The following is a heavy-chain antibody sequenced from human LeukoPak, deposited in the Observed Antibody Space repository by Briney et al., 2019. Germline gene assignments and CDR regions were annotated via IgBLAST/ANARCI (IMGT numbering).Heavy chain of an antibody. Sequence: PGGSLRLSCAASGFTFSSYWMHWVRQAPGKGLVWVSRINSDGSSTSYADSVKGRFTISRDNAKNSLYLQMNSLRADDTAVYYCARFAAGGSYYHYMDVWGKGTTVTVSS. V-gene: IGHV3-74*01. J-gene: IGHJ6*03. CDR1: GFTFSSYW. CDR2: INSDGSST. CDR3: ARFAAGGSYYHYMDV. D-gene: IGHD6-25*01.